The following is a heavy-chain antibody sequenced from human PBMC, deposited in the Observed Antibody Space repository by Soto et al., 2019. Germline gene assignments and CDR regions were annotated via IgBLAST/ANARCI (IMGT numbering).Heavy chain of an antibody. J-gene: IGHJ3*02. D-gene: IGHD3-22*01. CDR2: ISSSGSTI. CDR3: ARETSHYYDSSGYYRDDAFDI. CDR1: GFTFSSYE. V-gene: IGHV3-48*03. Sequence: SLRLSCAASGFTFSSYEMNWVRQAPGKGLEWVSYISSSGSTIYYADSVKGRFTISRDNAKNSLYLQMNSLRAEDTAVYYCARETSHYYDSSGYYRDDAFDIWGQGTMVTVSS.